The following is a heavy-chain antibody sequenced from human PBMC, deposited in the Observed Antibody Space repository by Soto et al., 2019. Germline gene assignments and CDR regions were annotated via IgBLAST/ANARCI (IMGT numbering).Heavy chain of an antibody. CDR1: GYTFTSYG. V-gene: IGHV1-18*01. J-gene: IGHJ4*02. CDR2: ISAYNGNT. CDR3: ARRSPRYGIGF. D-gene: IGHD1-1*01. Sequence: ASVKVSCKASGYTFTSYGISWVRQAPGQGLEWMGWISAYNGNTNYAQKLQGRVTMTTDTSTSTAYMEMSSLRSDDTAIYYCARRSPRYGIGFWGQGTLVTVSS.